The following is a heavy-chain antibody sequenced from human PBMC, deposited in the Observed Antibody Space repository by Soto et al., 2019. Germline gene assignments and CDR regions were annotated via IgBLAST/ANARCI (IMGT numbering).Heavy chain of an antibody. CDR2: IYYSGST. J-gene: IGHJ3*02. CDR1: GFTFSSCW. CDR3: ATYGSGIDAFDI. D-gene: IGHD3-10*01. Sequence: GSLRLSCAASGFTFSSCWMHWVRQPPGKGLEWIGYIYYSGSTNYNPSLKSRVTISVDTSKNQFSLKLSSVTAADTAVYYCATYGSGIDAFDIWGQGTMVTVSS. V-gene: IGHV4-59*01.